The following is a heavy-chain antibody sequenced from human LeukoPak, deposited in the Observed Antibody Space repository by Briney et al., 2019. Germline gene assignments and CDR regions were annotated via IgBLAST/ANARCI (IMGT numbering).Heavy chain of an antibody. CDR1: GFSFSSYW. CDR3: ASSHDSSGND. J-gene: IGHJ4*02. V-gene: IGHV3-7*01. Sequence: GSLRLSCVASGFSFSSYWMAWVRQAPGKGLEWVANIRYDGSHKYYVDSVKGRFTISRDNAKNSVYLQMNSLRVDDTAVYFCASSHDSSGNDWGQGTMVTVSS. CDR2: IRYDGSHK. D-gene: IGHD3-22*01.